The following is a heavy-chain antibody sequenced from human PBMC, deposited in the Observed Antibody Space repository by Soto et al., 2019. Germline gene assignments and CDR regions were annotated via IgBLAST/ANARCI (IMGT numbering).Heavy chain of an antibody. V-gene: IGHV3-23*01. CDR1: GFTFSSYG. CDR2: ISGSGDST. J-gene: IGHJ4*02. D-gene: IGHD1-7*01. Sequence: SGGSLRLSCAASGFTFSSYGMSWVRQAPGKGQEWVSVISGSGDSTYYADSVKGRFTISRDNSQNTLYLQMNSLRAEDTAVYYCGRTLNNGNSVLDYWGQGTLVTVSS. CDR3: GRTLNNGNSVLDY.